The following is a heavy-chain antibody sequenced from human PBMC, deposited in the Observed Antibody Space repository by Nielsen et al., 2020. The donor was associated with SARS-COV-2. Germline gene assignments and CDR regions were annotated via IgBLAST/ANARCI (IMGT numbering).Heavy chain of an antibody. CDR3: AKDFVLEVFSSWYFDL. CDR1: GFTFSSYA. V-gene: IGHV3-23*01. J-gene: IGHJ2*01. Sequence: GESLKISCAASGFTFSSYAMSWVRQAPGKGLEWVSAISGSGGSTYYADSVKGRFTISRDNSKNTLYLQMNSLRAEDTAVYYCAKDFVLEVFSSWYFDLWGRGTLVTVSS. CDR2: ISGSGGST. D-gene: IGHD2-21*01.